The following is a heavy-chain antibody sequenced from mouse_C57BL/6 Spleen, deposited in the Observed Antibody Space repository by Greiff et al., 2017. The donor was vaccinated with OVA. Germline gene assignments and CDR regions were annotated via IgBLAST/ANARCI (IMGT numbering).Heavy chain of an antibody. Sequence: QVQLQQSGPELVKPGASVKLSCKASGYTFTSYDINWVKQRPGQGLEWFGWIYPRDGSTKYNEKFKGKATLTVDTSSSTAYMELHSLTSEDSAVYVCARGFTTVVEDYAMDYWGQGTSVTVSS. CDR1: GYTFTSYD. J-gene: IGHJ4*01. CDR3: ARGFTTVVEDYAMDY. D-gene: IGHD1-1*01. CDR2: IYPRDGST. V-gene: IGHV1-85*01.